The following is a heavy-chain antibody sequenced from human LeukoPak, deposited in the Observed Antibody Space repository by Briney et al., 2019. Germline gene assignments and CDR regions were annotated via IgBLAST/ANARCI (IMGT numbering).Heavy chain of an antibody. CDR1: GGTFSSYA. J-gene: IGHJ4*02. V-gene: IGHV1-69*04. CDR2: IIPILGIA. D-gene: IGHD3-22*01. Sequence: SVKVPCKASGGTFSSYAISWVRQAPGQGLEWMGRIIPILGIANYAQKFQGRVTITADKSTSTAYMELSSLRSEDTAVYYCAREHYYDKYFDYWGQGTLVTVSS. CDR3: AREHYYDKYFDY.